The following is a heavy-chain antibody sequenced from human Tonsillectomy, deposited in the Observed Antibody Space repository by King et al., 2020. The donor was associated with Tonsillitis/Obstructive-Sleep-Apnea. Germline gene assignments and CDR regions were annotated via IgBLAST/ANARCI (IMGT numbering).Heavy chain of an antibody. Sequence: EVQLVESGGGLVQPGGSLRLSCAASGFTFSSYWMSWVRQAPGKGLEWVANIKQDGSEKYYVDSVKGRFTISRDNAKNSLYLQMNSLRAEDTAVYYCAGDRRYYDSSGPFDYWGQGTLVTVSS. CDR1: GFTFSSYW. V-gene: IGHV3-7*01. CDR2: IKQDGSEK. CDR3: AGDRRYYDSSGPFDY. D-gene: IGHD3-22*01. J-gene: IGHJ4*02.